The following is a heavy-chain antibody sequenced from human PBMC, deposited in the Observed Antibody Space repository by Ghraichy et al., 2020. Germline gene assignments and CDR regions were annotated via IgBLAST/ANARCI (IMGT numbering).Heavy chain of an antibody. J-gene: IGHJ4*02. V-gene: IGHV3-53*01. CDR2: IYSGGST. CDR3: ARDVEGSSGPEANSGLDY. Sequence: GGSLRLSCAASGFTVSSNYMSWVRQAPGKGLEWVSVIYSGGSTYYADSVKGRFTISRDNSKNTLYLQMNSLRAEDTAVYYCARDVEGSSGPEANSGLDYWGQGTLVTVSS. CDR1: GFTVSSNY. D-gene: IGHD3-22*01.